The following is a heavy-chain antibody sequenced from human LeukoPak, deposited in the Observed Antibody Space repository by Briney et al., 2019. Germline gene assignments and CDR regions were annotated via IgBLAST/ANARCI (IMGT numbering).Heavy chain of an antibody. V-gene: IGHV3-48*01. J-gene: IGHJ4*02. CDR1: GFTFSSYS. CDR3: ARSEGDSTATPFDY. Sequence: GGSLRLSCAASGFTFSSYSMNWVRQAPGKGLEWVSYISSSSSTIYYADSVKGRFTISRDNAMDSLYLQMNSLRAEDTAVYYCARSEGDSTATPFDYWGQGTLVTVSS. CDR2: ISSSSSTI. D-gene: IGHD6-13*01.